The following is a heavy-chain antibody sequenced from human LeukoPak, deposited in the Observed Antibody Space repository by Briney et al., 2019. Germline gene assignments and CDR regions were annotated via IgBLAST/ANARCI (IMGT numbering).Heavy chain of an antibody. CDR3: VKSGPDFGDLPSEYYFDF. V-gene: IGHV3-33*06. D-gene: IGHD4-17*01. CDR2: IWYDGSNQ. Sequence: GRSLRLSCAASGFSFSSYAMHWVRQAPGKGLEWVAVIWYDGSNQYYAESVRGRFTISRDNSKNTLHLQMNSLRAEDTAAYYCVKSGPDFGDLPSEYYFDFWGQGTLVTVSS. CDR1: GFSFSSYA. J-gene: IGHJ4*02.